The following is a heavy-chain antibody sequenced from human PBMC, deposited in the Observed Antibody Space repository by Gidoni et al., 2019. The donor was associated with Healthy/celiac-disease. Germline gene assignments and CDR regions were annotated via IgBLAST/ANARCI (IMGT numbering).Heavy chain of an antibody. V-gene: IGHV2-5*01. Sequence: QITLKESGPTLVKPTQTLTLTCTFSGFSLSTSGVGVGWIRQPPGKALEWLALIYWNDDKRYSPSLKSRITNTKNNSKNQVVITMTNMDTVNTATDYSAHLPTNVGDAFDIWGQGTMVTVSS. CDR2: IYWNDDK. J-gene: IGHJ3*02. CDR3: AHLPTNVGDAFDI. CDR1: GFSLSTSGVG.